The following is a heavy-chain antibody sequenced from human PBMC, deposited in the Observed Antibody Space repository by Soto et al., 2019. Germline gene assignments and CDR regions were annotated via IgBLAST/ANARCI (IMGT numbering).Heavy chain of an antibody. CDR3: ARDLRGYSRYDYLDY. D-gene: IGHD5-12*01. J-gene: IGHJ4*02. V-gene: IGHV4-31*03. Sequence: LSLTCTVSGGSISSGGYYWSWIRQHPGKGLEWVGYSYYTGSSYYNPSLKSRVTISVDASKNQLSLRLASATAADTAVYYCARDLRGYSRYDYLDYWGQGIPVTVS. CDR1: GGSISSGGYY. CDR2: SYYTGSS.